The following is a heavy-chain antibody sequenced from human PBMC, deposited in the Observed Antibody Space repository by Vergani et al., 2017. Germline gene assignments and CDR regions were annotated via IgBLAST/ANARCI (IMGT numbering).Heavy chain of an antibody. CDR1: GGSISSYY. D-gene: IGHD6-6*01. CDR3: ARATTGQLEIDY. J-gene: IGHJ4*02. CDR2: IYYSGST. V-gene: IGHV4-59*12. Sequence: QVQLQESGPGLVKPSETLSLTCTVSGGSISSYYWSWIRQPPGKGLEWIGYIYYSGSTYYNPSLKSRVTISVDTSKNQFSLKLSSVTAADTAVYYCARATTGQLEIDYWGQGTLVTVSS.